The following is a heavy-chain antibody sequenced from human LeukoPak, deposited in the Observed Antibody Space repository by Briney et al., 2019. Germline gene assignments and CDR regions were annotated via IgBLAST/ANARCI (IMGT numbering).Heavy chain of an antibody. J-gene: IGHJ4*02. Sequence: GGSLRLSCAASGFTFSTYSMNWVRQAPGKGLEWVSYISGTSSLIYYADSVKGRFTISRDNAKNSLYLQMNSLRDEDTAAYYCVRDQFFSFDYWGQGTLVTVSS. V-gene: IGHV3-48*02. CDR3: VRDQFFSFDY. CDR1: GFTFSTYS. D-gene: IGHD3-3*01. CDR2: ISGTSSLI.